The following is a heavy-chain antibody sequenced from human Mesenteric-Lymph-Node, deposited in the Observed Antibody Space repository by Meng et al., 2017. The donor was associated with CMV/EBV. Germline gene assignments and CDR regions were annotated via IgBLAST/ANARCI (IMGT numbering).Heavy chain of an antibody. Sequence: GESLKISCAASGFTFDDYAMNWVRQAPGKGLEWVSYIGSGSSIYYADSVKGRFTISRDNAKNSLYLQMNSLRVEDTAVYYCARDLDASDVLLWFGELFGAGLYGMDVWGQGTTVTVSS. CDR2: IGSGSSI. J-gene: IGHJ6*02. CDR3: ARDLDASDVLLWFGELFGAGLYGMDV. D-gene: IGHD3-10*01. V-gene: IGHV3-69-1*02. CDR1: GFTFDDYA.